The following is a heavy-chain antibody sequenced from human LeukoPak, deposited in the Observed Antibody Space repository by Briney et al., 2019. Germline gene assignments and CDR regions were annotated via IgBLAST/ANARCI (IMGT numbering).Heavy chain of an antibody. V-gene: IGHV3-23*01. J-gene: IGHJ5*02. Sequence: GGSLRLSCAVSGFIFSTFAMLWVRQPPGKGLEWVSSIFPSGGEIHYADSVRGRFTISRDNSKSTLSLKKNSLSAGDPAIYFCATYRQVLLPFEPWGQGTLVTVSS. CDR2: IFPSGGEI. D-gene: IGHD2-8*02. CDR3: ATYRQVLLPFEP. CDR1: GFIFSTFA.